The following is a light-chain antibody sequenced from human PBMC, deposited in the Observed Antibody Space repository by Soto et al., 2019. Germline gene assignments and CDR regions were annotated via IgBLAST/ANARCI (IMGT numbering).Light chain of an antibody. CDR2: TTS. V-gene: IGKV1-39*01. CDR1: QSIANY. J-gene: IGKJ1*01. Sequence: DIQMTQSPSSLSASVGDRVTITCRASQSIANYLNWYQQKPGKAPKLLIYTTSSLQSGVPSRFSGSGSGTDFTLTISSLQPDDFAHYFCQQSYSFPRTFGRGTKVE. CDR3: QQSYSFPRT.